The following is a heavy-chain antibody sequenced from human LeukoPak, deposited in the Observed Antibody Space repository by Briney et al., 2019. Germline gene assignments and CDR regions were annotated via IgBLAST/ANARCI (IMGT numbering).Heavy chain of an antibody. Sequence: NPGGSLRLSCAASGFTFSSYSMTWVSQAPGKGLEWVSSISSSSSYIYYADSVKGRFTISRDNAKNSLYLQMNSLRAEDTAVYYCAREPTDCSSTSCYSADAFDIWGQGTMVTVSS. CDR2: ISSSSSYI. J-gene: IGHJ3*02. CDR3: AREPTDCSSTSCYSADAFDI. CDR1: GFTFSSYS. D-gene: IGHD2-2*01. V-gene: IGHV3-21*01.